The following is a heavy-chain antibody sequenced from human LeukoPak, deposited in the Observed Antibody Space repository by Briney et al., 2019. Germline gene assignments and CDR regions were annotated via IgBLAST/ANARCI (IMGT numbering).Heavy chain of an antibody. Sequence: GGSLRLSCEASGFTFSTSWMHWVRQAPGKGLVWVSRINSDGSSTSYADSVKGRFTISRDNSKNTLYLQMNSLRAEDTAVYYCAKDLGIVVVVANYFDYWGQGTLVTVSS. CDR3: AKDLGIVVVVANYFDY. D-gene: IGHD2-15*01. V-gene: IGHV3-74*01. CDR1: GFTFSTSW. J-gene: IGHJ4*02. CDR2: INSDGSST.